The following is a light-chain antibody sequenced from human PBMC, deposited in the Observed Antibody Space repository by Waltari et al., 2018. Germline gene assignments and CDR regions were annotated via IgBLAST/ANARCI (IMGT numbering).Light chain of an antibody. Sequence: EIVSTQSPATLSVPPGERATLSCRASQTVSNYLPWYHQKPGQAPRLLIYDASNRATGIPARFSGSGSGTDFALTTSSLEPEDFTFYYCQQRSNWLTFGGGTKVEIK. CDR2: DAS. J-gene: IGKJ4*01. V-gene: IGKV3-11*01. CDR1: QTVSNY. CDR3: QQRSNWLT.